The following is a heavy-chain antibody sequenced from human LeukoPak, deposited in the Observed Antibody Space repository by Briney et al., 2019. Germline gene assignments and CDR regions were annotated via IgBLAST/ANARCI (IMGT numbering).Heavy chain of an antibody. J-gene: IGHJ4*02. V-gene: IGHV3-15*01. CDR3: TTYLGITMVRGVLGNDY. D-gene: IGHD3-10*01. CDR1: GFTFSSYA. Sequence: GGSLRLSCAASGFTFSSYAMSWVRQAPGKGLEWVGRIKSKTDGGTTDYAAPVKGRFTISRDDSKNTLYLQMNSLKTEDTAVYYCTTYLGITMVRGVLGNDYWGQGTLVTVSS. CDR2: IKSKTDGGTT.